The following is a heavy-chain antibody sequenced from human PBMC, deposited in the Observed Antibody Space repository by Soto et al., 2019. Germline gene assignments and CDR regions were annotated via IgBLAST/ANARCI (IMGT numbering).Heavy chain of an antibody. V-gene: IGHV1-2*02. CDR1: GYIFTGYY. J-gene: IGHJ5*02. CDR3: ARGDFDSSANYYAGWFGP. CDR2: FNPNSGGT. Sequence: QVQLLQSGAEVKKPGASVKVSCKASGYIFTGYYMHWLRQAPGQGLEWMGWFNPNSGGTKYAQKFQGRVTMTNDTSINTAYMELSGLISDDTAVYYCARGDFDSSANYYAGWFGPWGQGTLVTVSS. D-gene: IGHD3-22*01.